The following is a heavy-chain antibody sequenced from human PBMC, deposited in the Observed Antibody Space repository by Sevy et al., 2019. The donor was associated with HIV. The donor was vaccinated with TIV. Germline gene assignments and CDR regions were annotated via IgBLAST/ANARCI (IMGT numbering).Heavy chain of an antibody. J-gene: IGHJ3*01. CDR1: GFTFSNYA. V-gene: IGHV3-23*01. Sequence: GGSLRLSCAVSGFTFSNYAMSWVRQAPGKGLEWVSAISGRDTGTFYAASVKGRFTISRDNSKNTLYLQMNILRAEDTALYYCAKDTIVVVGEALDVWGRGTMVTVSS. CDR3: AKDTIVVVGEALDV. CDR2: ISGRDTGT. D-gene: IGHD3-22*01.